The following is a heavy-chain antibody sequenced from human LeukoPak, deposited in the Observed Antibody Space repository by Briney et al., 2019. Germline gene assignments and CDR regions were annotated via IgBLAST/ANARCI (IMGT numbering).Heavy chain of an antibody. Sequence: PGGSLRLSCAASGFTVSSNYMSWVRQAPGKGLEWVSVIYSGGSTYYAGSVKGRFTISRDNSKNTLYLQMNRLRAEDTALYYCAKDAVGGTAYYFDCWGQGTLVTVSS. V-gene: IGHV3-53*01. CDR1: GFTVSSNY. D-gene: IGHD1-26*01. CDR2: IYSGGST. CDR3: AKDAVGGTAYYFDC. J-gene: IGHJ4*02.